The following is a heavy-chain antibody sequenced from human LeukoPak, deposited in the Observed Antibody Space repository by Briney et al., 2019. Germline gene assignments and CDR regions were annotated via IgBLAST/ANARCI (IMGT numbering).Heavy chain of an antibody. CDR2: ISSSGGST. Sequence: QAGGSLRLSCVASGFTFRSYGMSWVRQAPGKGLEWVSAISSSGGSTYYADSVKGRFTISRDNSKNTLSLQMNNLRAEDTAVYYCAKDRLTMPDWGQGILVTVSS. V-gene: IGHV3-23*01. CDR1: GFTFRSYG. CDR3: AKDRLTMPD. J-gene: IGHJ4*02. D-gene: IGHD2/OR15-2a*01.